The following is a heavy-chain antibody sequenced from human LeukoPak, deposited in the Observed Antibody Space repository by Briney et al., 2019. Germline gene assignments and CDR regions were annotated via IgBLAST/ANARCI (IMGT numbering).Heavy chain of an antibody. CDR1: GYTFTGYY. CDR3: ARDTWYYDFWSVYYKPSFVV. J-gene: IGHJ4*02. V-gene: IGHV1-2*02. Sequence: GASVKVSCKASGYTFTGYYMHWVRQAPGQGLEWMGWINPNSGGTNYAQKFQGRVTMTRDTSISTAYMELSRLRSDDTAVYYCARDTWYYDFWSVYYKPSFVVWGQGTLVTVSS. D-gene: IGHD3-3*01. CDR2: INPNSGGT.